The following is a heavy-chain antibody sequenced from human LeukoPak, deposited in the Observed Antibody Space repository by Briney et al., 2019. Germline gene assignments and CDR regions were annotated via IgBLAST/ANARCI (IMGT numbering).Heavy chain of an antibody. V-gene: IGHV1-2*02. CDR2: INPNSGGT. D-gene: IGHD6-19*01. J-gene: IGHJ4*02. CDR3: ARVDSSGWLYFDY. Sequence: GASVKVSCKASGYTFTGYYIHWVRQAPGQGLEWMGWINPNSGGTNYAQKFQGRVTMTRDTSISTAYMELSRLRSDDTAVYYCARVDSSGWLYFDYWGQRTMVTVSS. CDR1: GYTFTGYY.